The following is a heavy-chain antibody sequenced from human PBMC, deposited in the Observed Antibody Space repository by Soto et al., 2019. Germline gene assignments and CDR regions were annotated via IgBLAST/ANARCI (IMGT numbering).Heavy chain of an antibody. CDR2: IYYSGST. Sequence: PSETLSLTCTVSGGSISSSSYYWGWIRQPPGKGLEWIGSIYYSGSTYYNPSLKSRVTISVDTSKNQFSLKLSSVTAADTAVYYCARKAYDFWSGFYYYYMDVWGKGTTVTVSS. V-gene: IGHV4-39*01. D-gene: IGHD3-3*01. J-gene: IGHJ6*03. CDR3: ARKAYDFWSGFYYYYMDV. CDR1: GGSISSSSYY.